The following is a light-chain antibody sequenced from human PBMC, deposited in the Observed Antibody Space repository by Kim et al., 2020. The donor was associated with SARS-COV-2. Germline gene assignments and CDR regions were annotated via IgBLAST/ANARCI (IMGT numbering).Light chain of an antibody. CDR2: NAS. CDR3: QQRTDWPFT. CDR1: GGVNVY. V-gene: IGKV3-11*01. J-gene: IGKJ4*01. Sequence: SPGERATLSCRASGGVNVYLAWYQQKPGQAPRLFIANASTRATGIPARFIGSGSGTDFTLTISSLEPEDFAVYYCQQRTDWPFTFGGGTKVDIK.